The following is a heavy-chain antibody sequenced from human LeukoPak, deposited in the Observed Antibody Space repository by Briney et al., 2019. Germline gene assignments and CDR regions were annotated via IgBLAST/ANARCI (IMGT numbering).Heavy chain of an antibody. D-gene: IGHD2-15*01. CDR3: ARDRDIYCSGGSCYGPSLTVTRWFDP. V-gene: IGHV1-2*02. CDR1: GYTFTGYD. J-gene: IGHJ5*02. CDR2: INPNSGGT. Sequence: ASVKVSCKASGYTFTGYDIYWVRQAPGQGLEWMGWINPNSGGTDYTQKFQGRVTMTRDTSISTAYMELSRLRSDDTAVYYCARDRDIYCSGGSCYGPSLTVTRWFDPWGQGTLVTVSS.